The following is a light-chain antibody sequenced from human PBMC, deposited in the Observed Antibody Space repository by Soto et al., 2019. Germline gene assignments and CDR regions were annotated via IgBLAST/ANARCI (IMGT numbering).Light chain of an antibody. CDR3: QQYTNWPYT. Sequence: EIVMTQSPATLSVSPGERASLSCRASQSVGSNLAWYQQTAGQAPRLLIYGASTRATGIPARFSGSGSGTEFTLTMSRLHSEDFAVYSCQQYTNWPYTFGQGTKLEI. J-gene: IGKJ2*01. CDR1: QSVGSN. V-gene: IGKV3-15*01. CDR2: GAS.